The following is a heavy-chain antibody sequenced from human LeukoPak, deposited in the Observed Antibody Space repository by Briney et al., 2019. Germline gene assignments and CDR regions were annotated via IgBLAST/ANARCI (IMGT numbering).Heavy chain of an antibody. V-gene: IGHV3-11*04. Sequence: LSLTCAVSGGPFSGYFWSWIRQSSGKGLEWLASIRGRSSTTYYADSVKGRFTISSDNAKNALYLQMNSLRAEDTAVYYCARVLNQVTTFGSSGYYDSGAFDVWGQGTMVTVSS. J-gene: IGHJ3*01. D-gene: IGHD3-22*01. CDR3: ARVLNQVTTFGSSGYYDSGAFDV. CDR2: IRGRSSTT. CDR1: GGPFSGYF.